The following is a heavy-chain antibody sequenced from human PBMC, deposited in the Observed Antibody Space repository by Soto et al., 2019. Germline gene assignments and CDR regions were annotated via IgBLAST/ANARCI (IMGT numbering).Heavy chain of an antibody. D-gene: IGHD3-3*02. CDR3: SEAESRDTAHFSLY. J-gene: IGHJ4*02. Sequence: GGSRRLPGTGSGFPFDDFAINGTGHSPGKGLEWVGPMRIQCQKEPIEYAAAVKGRLTIPRDNSNGIAYMKMNSLNIEDSGVYYCSEAESRDTAHFSLYWGEGTRGTVYS. CDR1: GFPFDDFA. CDR2: MRIQCQKEPI. V-gene: IGHV3-49*03.